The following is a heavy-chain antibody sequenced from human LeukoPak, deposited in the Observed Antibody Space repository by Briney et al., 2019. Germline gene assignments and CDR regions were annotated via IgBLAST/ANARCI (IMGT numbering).Heavy chain of an antibody. CDR2: MNPNSGNT. V-gene: IGHV1-8*03. J-gene: IGHJ6*03. Sequence: ASVKVSCKASGYTFTGYYMHWVRQAPGQGLEWMGWMNPNSGNTGYAQKFQGRVTITRNTSISTAYMEVSSLRSDDTAVYYCARALQGTYYYYYYYMDVWGKGTTVTVSS. D-gene: IGHD1-1*01. CDR3: ARALQGTYYYYYYYMDV. CDR1: GYTFTGYY.